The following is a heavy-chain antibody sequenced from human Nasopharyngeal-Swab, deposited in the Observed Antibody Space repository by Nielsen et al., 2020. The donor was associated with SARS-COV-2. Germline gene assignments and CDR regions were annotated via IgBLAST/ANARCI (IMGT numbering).Heavy chain of an antibody. Sequence: GESLKISCAASGFTFSSYWMSWVRQAPGKGLEWVANIKQDGSEKYYVDSVKGQFTISRDNAKNSLYLQMNSLRAEDTAVYYCARVYSSSWFFDYWGQGTLVTVSS. D-gene: IGHD6-13*01. J-gene: IGHJ4*02. CDR2: IKQDGSEK. CDR3: ARVYSSSWFFDY. V-gene: IGHV3-7*01. CDR1: GFTFSSYW.